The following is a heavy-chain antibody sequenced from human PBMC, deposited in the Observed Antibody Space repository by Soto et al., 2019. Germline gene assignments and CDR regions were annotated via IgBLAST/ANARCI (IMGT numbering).Heavy chain of an antibody. V-gene: IGHV4-34*01. J-gene: IGHJ4*02. Sequence: SETLSLTCAVYGGSFSGYYWSWIRQPPGKGLEWIGEINHSGSTNYNPSLKSRVTISVDTSKNQFSLKLSSVTAADTAVYYCARGLTPNRPYWGQGTLVTVSS. CDR1: GGSFSGYY. CDR2: INHSGST. D-gene: IGHD7-27*01. CDR3: ARGLTPNRPY.